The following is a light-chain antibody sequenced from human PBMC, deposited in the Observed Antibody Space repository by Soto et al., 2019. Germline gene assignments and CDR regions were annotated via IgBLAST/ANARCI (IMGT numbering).Light chain of an antibody. CDR3: QQYGGSPPIT. CDR2: GAS. J-gene: IGKJ5*01. CDR1: QSVSSNY. Sequence: IMLTQSPGTLSLSLGGRATLSCRASQSVSSNYLAWYQQKPGQAPRLLIYGASSRATGIPDRFSGGGSGTHFTLTISRLEPEDFAVYYCQQYGGSPPITFGQGTRLEI. V-gene: IGKV3-20*01.